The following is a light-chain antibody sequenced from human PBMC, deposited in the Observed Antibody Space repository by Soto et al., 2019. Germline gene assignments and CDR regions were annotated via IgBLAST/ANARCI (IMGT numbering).Light chain of an antibody. CDR1: QSVSNN. CDR3: QQYNNWPLS. J-gene: IGKJ4*01. Sequence: EIVLTQSPATLSMSPGERATLSCRASQSVSNNFAWYQQKPGQAPRLLIYGASTRATGIPARFSGSGSGTEFTLTISSLQSEDFAVYYCQQYNNWPLSFGGGTKVDIK. CDR2: GAS. V-gene: IGKV3-15*01.